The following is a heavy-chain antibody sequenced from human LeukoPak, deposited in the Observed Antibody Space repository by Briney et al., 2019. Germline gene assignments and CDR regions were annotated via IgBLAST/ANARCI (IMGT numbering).Heavy chain of an antibody. J-gene: IGHJ4*02. CDR3: ARNYYGSGSFYGRFDY. Sequence: GSLRLSCAASGFTVSSNYMSWVRQAPGKGLEWVSVIYSGGSTYYADSVKGRFTISRDNSKNTLYLQMNSLRAEDTAVYYCARNYYGSGSFYGRFDYWGQGPLSTVSS. CDR2: IYSGGST. V-gene: IGHV3-53*01. CDR1: GFTVSSNY. D-gene: IGHD3-10*01.